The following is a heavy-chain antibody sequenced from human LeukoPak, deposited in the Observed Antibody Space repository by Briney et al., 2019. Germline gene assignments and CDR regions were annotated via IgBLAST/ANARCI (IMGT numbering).Heavy chain of an antibody. CDR2: IYYRGRT. CDR1: GGSISSGDYY. V-gene: IGHV4-30-4*01. Sequence: PSQTLSLTCTVSGGSISSGDYYWSWIRQSPGKGLEWIGYIYYRGRTYYNPSLKSRVTRSVDTSKNQFSLKLSSVTAADTAVYYCARVSMEYYFDYWGQGTLVTVSS. CDR3: ARVSMEYYFDY. D-gene: IGHD3-10*01. J-gene: IGHJ4*02.